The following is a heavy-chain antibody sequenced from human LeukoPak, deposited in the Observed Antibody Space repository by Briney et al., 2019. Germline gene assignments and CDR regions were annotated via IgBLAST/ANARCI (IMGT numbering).Heavy chain of an antibody. CDR1: GGSISSSSYY. J-gene: IGHJ4*02. CDR3: ARDYSGSPHY. CDR2: TYYSGST. V-gene: IGHV4-39*02. Sequence: NPSETLSLTCTVSGGSISSSSYYWGWIRQPPGKGLEWIGSTYYSGSTYYNPSLKSRVTISVDTSKNQFSLKLSSVTAADTAVYYCARDYSGSPHYWGQGTLVTVSS. D-gene: IGHD1-26*01.